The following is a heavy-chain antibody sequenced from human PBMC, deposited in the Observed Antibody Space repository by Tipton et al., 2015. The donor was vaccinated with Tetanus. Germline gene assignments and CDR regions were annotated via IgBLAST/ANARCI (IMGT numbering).Heavy chain of an antibody. V-gene: IGHV3-33*01. CDR2: SWYDGTDK. J-gene: IGHJ4*02. CDR3: AREADCSGGSCFSGAFDN. D-gene: IGHD2-15*01. CDR1: GFIFSSYG. Sequence: SGFIFSSYGIHWVRQAPGKGLEWAAVSWYDGTDKYYADSVKGRFTISRDNSKNTLYLQMNSLRAEDTAVYYCAREADCSGGSCFSGAFDNWGQGTQVTVSS.